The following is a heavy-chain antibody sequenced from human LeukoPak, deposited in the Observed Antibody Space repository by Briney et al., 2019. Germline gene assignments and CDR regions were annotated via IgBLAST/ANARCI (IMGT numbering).Heavy chain of an antibody. Sequence: GESLKISCKGSGYSFTSYWIGWVRQMPGKGLEWMGIIYPGDSDTRYSPSFKGQVTISADKSISTAYLQWSSLKASDTAMYYCASQYCSSSSCQARRRDYWYFDLWGRGTLVTVSS. CDR3: ASQYCSSSSCQARRRDYWYFDL. CDR2: IYPGDSDT. CDR1: GYSFTSYW. J-gene: IGHJ2*01. D-gene: IGHD2-2*01. V-gene: IGHV5-51*01.